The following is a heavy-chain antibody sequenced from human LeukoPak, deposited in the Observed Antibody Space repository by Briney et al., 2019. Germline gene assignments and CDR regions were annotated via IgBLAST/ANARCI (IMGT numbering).Heavy chain of an antibody. CDR3: ARGDYVGDRPDAFDI. D-gene: IGHD4-17*01. J-gene: IGHJ3*02. V-gene: IGHV4-59*08. Sequence: SETLSLTCTVSGGSISSYYWSRIRQPPGKGLEWIGYIYYSGSTYYNPSLKSRVTISVDTSKNQFSLKLSSVTAADTAVYYCARGDYVGDRPDAFDIWGQGTMVTVSS. CDR2: IYYSGST. CDR1: GGSISSYY.